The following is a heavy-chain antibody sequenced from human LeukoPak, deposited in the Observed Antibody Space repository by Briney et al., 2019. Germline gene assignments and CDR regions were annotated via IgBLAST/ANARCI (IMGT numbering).Heavy chain of an antibody. D-gene: IGHD4-23*01. Sequence: SETLSLTCAVSGGSISSSNWWSWVRQPPGKGLEWIGEIYHSGSTNYNPSLKSRVTISVDTSKNQFSLKLSSLTAADTAMYYCARREPHGGYGGKIRYYYYMDVWGKGTTITISS. CDR2: IYHSGST. CDR1: GGSISSSNW. J-gene: IGHJ6*03. CDR3: ARREPHGGYGGKIRYYYYMDV. V-gene: IGHV4-4*02.